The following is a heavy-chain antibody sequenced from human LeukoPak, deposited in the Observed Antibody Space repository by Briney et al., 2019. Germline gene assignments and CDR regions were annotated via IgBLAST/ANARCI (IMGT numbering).Heavy chain of an antibody. CDR1: GFTFSSYG. CDR3: ARDAYYGSGSYSEGDNWFDP. J-gene: IGHJ5*02. D-gene: IGHD3-10*01. Sequence: PGGSLRLSCAASGFTFSSYGMSWVRQAPGKGLEWVSAISGSGGSTYYADSVKGRFTISRDNSKNTLYLQMNSLRAEDTALYYCARDAYYGSGSYSEGDNWFDPWGQGTLVTVSS. CDR2: ISGSGGST. V-gene: IGHV3-23*01.